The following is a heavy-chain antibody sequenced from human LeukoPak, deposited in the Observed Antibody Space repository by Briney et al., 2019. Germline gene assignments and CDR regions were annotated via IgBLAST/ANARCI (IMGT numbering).Heavy chain of an antibody. J-gene: IGHJ2*01. D-gene: IGHD3-22*01. CDR2: ISSSGSTI. Sequence: GGSLRLPCAASGFTLSSYEINWVRKAPGKGLEWVSYISSSGSTIYYADSVKGRFTISRDNAKNSLYLQMNSLRAEDTAVYYCARGGNYYDSSGYYWNWYFDLWGRGTLVTVSS. CDR1: GFTLSSYE. V-gene: IGHV3-48*03. CDR3: ARGGNYYDSSGYYWNWYFDL.